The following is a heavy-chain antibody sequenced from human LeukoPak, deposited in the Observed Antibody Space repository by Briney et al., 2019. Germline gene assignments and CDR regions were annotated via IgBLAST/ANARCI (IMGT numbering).Heavy chain of an antibody. CDR2: IYHTGSA. CDR1: AGSISGHY. Sequence: SETLSLTCTVSAGSISGHYWGWIRQPPGKGLEWIANIYHTGSAHYNPSLKSRVTISVDTSKNQFSLKLSSVTAADTAVYYCARYCTSTTCILRGFDYWGQGTLVTVSS. V-gene: IGHV4-38-2*02. CDR3: ARYCTSTTCILRGFDY. D-gene: IGHD2-2*01. J-gene: IGHJ4*02.